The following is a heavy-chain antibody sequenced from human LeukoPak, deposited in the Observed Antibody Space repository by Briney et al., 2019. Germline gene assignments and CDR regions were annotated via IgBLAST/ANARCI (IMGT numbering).Heavy chain of an antibody. CDR3: AVVGFTEGIAADY. J-gene: IGHJ4*02. CDR2: INHSGST. V-gene: IGHV4-39*07. Sequence: TSETLSLTCTVSGGSISSGDYYWSWIRQPPGKGLEWIGEINHSGSTNYNPSLKSRVTISVDTSKNQFSLKLSSVTAADTAVYYCAVVGFTEGIAADYWSQGTLVTVSS. CDR1: GGSISSGDYY. D-gene: IGHD6-13*01.